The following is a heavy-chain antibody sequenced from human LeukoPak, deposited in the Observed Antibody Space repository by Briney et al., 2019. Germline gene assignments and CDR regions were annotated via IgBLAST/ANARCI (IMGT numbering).Heavy chain of an antibody. V-gene: IGHV3-21*01. CDR3: ARDGMITFGGVIVKGAFDI. J-gene: IGHJ3*02. Sequence: GGSLRLSCAASVFTFNSYSMNWVRQAPGKGLEWVSSISSSSSYIYYADSVKGRFTISRDNAKNSLYLQMNSLRAEDTAVYYCARDGMITFGGVIVKGAFDIWGQGTMVTVSS. CDR2: ISSSSSYI. CDR1: VFTFNSYS. D-gene: IGHD3-16*02.